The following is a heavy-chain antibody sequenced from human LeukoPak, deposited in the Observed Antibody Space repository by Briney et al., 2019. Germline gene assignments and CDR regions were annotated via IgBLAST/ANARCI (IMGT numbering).Heavy chain of an antibody. J-gene: IGHJ4*02. CDR3: ARIGYNHYFDY. Sequence: ASVEVSCKASGYTFTSYYMHWVRQAPGQGLEWMGWINPNSGGTNYAQTFQGRVTMTRDTSITTAYLELSRLRSDDTAVYYCARIGYNHYFDYWGQGTLVTVSS. CDR1: GYTFTSYY. D-gene: IGHD1-14*01. V-gene: IGHV1-2*02. CDR2: INPNSGGT.